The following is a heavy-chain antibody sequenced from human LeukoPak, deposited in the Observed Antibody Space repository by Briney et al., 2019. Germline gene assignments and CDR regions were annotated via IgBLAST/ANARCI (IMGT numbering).Heavy chain of an antibody. CDR2: IYTSGST. V-gene: IGHV4-4*07. CDR3: ARYFSQWLGNYYYSYMDV. Sequence: SETLSLTCTVSGGSISSYYWSWIRQPAGKGLEWIGRIYTSGSTNYNPSLQSRVTMSVDTSKNQFSLKLSSVTAADTAVYYCARYFSQWLGNYYYSYMDVWGKGTTVTVSS. J-gene: IGHJ6*03. D-gene: IGHD6-19*01. CDR1: GGSISSYY.